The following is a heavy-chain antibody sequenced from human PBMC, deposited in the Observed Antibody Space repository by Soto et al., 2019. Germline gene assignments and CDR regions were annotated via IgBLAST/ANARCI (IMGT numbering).Heavy chain of an antibody. CDR1: GYDFFKYN. CDR2: INPNGGYT. D-gene: IGHD2-21*02. Sequence: ASVKVSCKTSGYDFFKYNMHWVRQAPGQGLEWMGVINPNGGYTRHAQKFQGRVIMTRDTSSKIVYMELSGPTSEDTAMYYCTRADSDVVILPDVRPLFDLWGQGALVTVSS. CDR3: TRADSDVVILPDVRPLFDL. J-gene: IGHJ4*02. V-gene: IGHV1-46*01.